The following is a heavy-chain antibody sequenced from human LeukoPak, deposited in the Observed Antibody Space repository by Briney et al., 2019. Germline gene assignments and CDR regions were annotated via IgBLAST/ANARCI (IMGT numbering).Heavy chain of an antibody. J-gene: IGHJ4*02. D-gene: IGHD4-17*01. CDR3: AKAAYGDYTPFDY. Sequence: GGSLRLSCAASGFTFSSYAMHWVRQAPGKGLEWVAVISYGGDDGSNIYYADFVKGRFTISRDNSKKTLYLQMNSLRAEDTAVYYCAKAAYGDYTPFDYWGQGTLVTVSS. CDR2: ISYGGDDGSNI. CDR1: GFTFSSYA. V-gene: IGHV3-30-3*01.